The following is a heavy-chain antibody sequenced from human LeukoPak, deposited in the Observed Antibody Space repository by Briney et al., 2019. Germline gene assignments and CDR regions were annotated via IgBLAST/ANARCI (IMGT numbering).Heavy chain of an antibody. J-gene: IGHJ6*02. V-gene: IGHV1-69*04. CDR3: ARERYCSGGSCYGNPNLYYYYGMDV. Sequence: SEKVSCKASGGTFSSYAISWVRQAPGQGLEWMGRIIPILGIANYAQKFQGRVTITADKSTSTAYMELSSLRSEDTAVYYCARERYCSGGSCYGNPNLYYYYGMDVWGQGTTVTVSS. CDR2: IIPILGIA. CDR1: GGTFSSYA. D-gene: IGHD2-15*01.